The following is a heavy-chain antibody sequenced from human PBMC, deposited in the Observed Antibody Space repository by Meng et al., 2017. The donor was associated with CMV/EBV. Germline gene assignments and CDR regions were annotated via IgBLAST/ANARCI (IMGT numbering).Heavy chain of an antibody. J-gene: IGHJ5*02. CDR1: GSYY. CDR2: IYYSGST. Sequence: GSYYWSWTRQPQGKGLEWIGYIYYSGSTNYNPSLKSRVTISVDTSKNQFSLKLSSVTAADTAVYYCARSVPCSSTSCYKGAGWFDPWGQGTLVTVSS. D-gene: IGHD2-2*02. CDR3: ARSVPCSSTSCYKGAGWFDP. V-gene: IGHV4-61*01.